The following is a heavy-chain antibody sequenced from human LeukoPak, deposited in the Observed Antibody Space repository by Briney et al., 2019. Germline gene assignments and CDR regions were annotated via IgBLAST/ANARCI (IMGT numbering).Heavy chain of an antibody. J-gene: IGHJ4*02. V-gene: IGHV1-46*01. CDR3: VREFSGGYFGY. CDR1: GYTFTRYY. CDR2: IFPSAGNT. Sequence: ASVKVSCKASGYTFTRYYLHWVRQAPGQGLEWMGIIFPSAGNTNYAQKFKGRVTMTRDMSTSTAYMELSSLRSDDTAVYYCVREFSGGYFGYWGQGTLVTVSS. D-gene: IGHD3-16*01.